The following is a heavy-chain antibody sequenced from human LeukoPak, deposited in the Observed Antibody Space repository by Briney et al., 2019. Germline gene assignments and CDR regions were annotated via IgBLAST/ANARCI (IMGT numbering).Heavy chain of an antibody. V-gene: IGHV3-23*01. D-gene: IGHD3-22*01. CDR3: AKGDSSSWYDS. J-gene: IGHJ5*01. Sequence: GGSLRXXCAASGXTFSSYAMSWVRQAPGKGLEWVSLISSSGGSTYYADSVKGRFTISRDNSKNTLYLQMNSLRVEDTALYYCAKGDSSSWYDSWGQGTLVTVSS. CDR1: GXTFSSYA. CDR2: ISSSGGST.